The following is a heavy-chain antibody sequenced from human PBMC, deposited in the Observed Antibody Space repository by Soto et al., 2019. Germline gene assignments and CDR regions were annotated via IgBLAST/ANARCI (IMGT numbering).Heavy chain of an antibody. D-gene: IGHD6-19*01. CDR3: ARVPWQWLGGYAFDI. V-gene: IGHV4-59*01. CDR2: IYYSGST. Sequence: QVQLQESGPGLVKPSETLSLTCTVSGGSINSYYWSWIRQPPGKGLEWIGYIYYSGSTNYNPSLKSRATISVDTSKNQFTLKLSSVTAADTAVYYCARVPWQWLGGYAFDILGQGTMVTVSS. CDR1: GGSINSYY. J-gene: IGHJ3*02.